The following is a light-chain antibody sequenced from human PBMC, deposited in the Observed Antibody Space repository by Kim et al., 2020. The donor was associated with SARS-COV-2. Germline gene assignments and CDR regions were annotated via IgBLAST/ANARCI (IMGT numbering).Light chain of an antibody. V-gene: IGLV1-47*01. CDR2: SEG. CDR3: AAWDASLSGHV. CDR1: SCSGVGDS. J-gene: IGLJ1*01. Sequence: SCSGVGDSVYECPQFPGPAPKPLVYSEGPRRSGGPDRFSGSRAGTSASLAISGLRSEDEADYHCAAWDASLSGHVFGTGTKVTVL.